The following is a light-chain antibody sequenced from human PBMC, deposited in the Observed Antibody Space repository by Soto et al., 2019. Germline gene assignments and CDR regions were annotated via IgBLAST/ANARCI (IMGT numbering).Light chain of an antibody. CDR2: EVT. J-gene: IGLJ1*01. CDR3: ISYTSSTTNV. V-gene: IGLV2-14*01. Sequence: QSVLTQPASVSGSPGQSITISCTGTSSDVGGYNYVSWFQQLPGNAPKLIISEVTNRPSGVSNRFSGSKSGNTASLTITGLQPEDEADYYCISYTSSTTNVFGTGTKLTVL. CDR1: SSDVGGYNY.